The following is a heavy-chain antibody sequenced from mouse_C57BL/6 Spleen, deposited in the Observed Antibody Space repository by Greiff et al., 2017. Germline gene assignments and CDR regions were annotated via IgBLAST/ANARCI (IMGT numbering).Heavy chain of an antibody. D-gene: IGHD2-1*01. CDR3: ARGNYLYYYAMDD. CDR1: GFTFSDYG. Sequence: EVQGVESGGGLVKPGGSLKLSCAASGFTFSDYGMHWVRQAPEKGLEWVAYISSGSSTINYADTVKGRFTISRDNAKNTLFLQMTSLRSEDTAMYYCARGNYLYYYAMDDWGQGTSVTVSS. J-gene: IGHJ4*01. V-gene: IGHV5-17*01. CDR2: ISSGSSTI.